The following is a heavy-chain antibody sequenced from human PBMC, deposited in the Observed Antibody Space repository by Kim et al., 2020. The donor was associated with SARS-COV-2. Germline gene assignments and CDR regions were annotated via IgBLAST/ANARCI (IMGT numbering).Heavy chain of an antibody. CDR2: INPSGGST. V-gene: IGHV1-46*01. J-gene: IGHJ6*02. CDR1: GYTFTSYY. CDR3: ARDRRTTVTNDYYYYGMDV. D-gene: IGHD4-17*01. Sequence: ASVKVSCKASGYTFTSYYMHWVRQAPGQGLEWMGIINPSGGSTSYAQKFQGRVTMTRDTSTSTVYMELSSLRSEDTAVYYCARDRRTTVTNDYYYYGMDVWGQGTTVTVSS.